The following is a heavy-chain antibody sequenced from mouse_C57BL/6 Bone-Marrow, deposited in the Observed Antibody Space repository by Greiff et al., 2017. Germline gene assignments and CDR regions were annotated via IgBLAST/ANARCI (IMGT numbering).Heavy chain of an antibody. D-gene: IGHD1-1*01. CDR3: AREEGYYGSSYVVWYFDV. CDR2: IYPGSGNT. V-gene: IGHV1-84*01. Sequence: QVQLQQSGPELVKPGASVKLSCKASGYTFTDYYIHWVKQRPGQGLEWIGWIYPGSGNTKYNEKFKGKATLTVDTSSSTAYMQLSSLTSEDSAVYFCAREEGYYGSSYVVWYFDVWGTGTTVTVSS. CDR1: GYTFTDYY. J-gene: IGHJ1*03.